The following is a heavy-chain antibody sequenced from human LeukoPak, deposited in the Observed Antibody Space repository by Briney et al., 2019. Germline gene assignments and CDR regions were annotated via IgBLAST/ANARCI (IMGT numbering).Heavy chain of an antibody. CDR3: AKDGYCSSTSCYFDY. D-gene: IGHD2-2*03. V-gene: IGHV3-30*18. J-gene: IGHJ4*02. CDR2: ISYDGSNK. CDR1: GFTFSTYS. Sequence: TGGSLRLSCAASGFTFSTYSMHWVRQAPGKGLEWVTVISYDGSNKYYADSVKGRFTISRDNSKNTLYLQMNSLRAEDTAVYYCAKDGYCSSTSCYFDYWGQGTLVTVSS.